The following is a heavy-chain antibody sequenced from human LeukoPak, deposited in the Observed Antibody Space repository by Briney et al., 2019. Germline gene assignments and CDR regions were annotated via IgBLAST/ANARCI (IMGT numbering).Heavy chain of an antibody. J-gene: IGHJ3*02. D-gene: IGHD3-22*01. CDR1: GLTFGTYR. V-gene: IGHV3-48*04. Sequence: GGSLRLSCAASGLTFGTYRLKWGRRAPGQEPEWVSYINSSSSTINYAVSVKGRFNISRANAKHSLYLQMNSLRAEDTAVYYCARDLYYSDNPSGALDIWGQGKMVTVSS. CDR3: ARDLYYSDNPSGALDI. CDR2: INSSSSTI.